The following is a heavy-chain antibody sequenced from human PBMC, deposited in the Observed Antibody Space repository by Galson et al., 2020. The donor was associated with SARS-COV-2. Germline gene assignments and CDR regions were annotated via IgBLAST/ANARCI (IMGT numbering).Heavy chain of an antibody. J-gene: IGHJ3*01. Sequence: SCAASGFTFNRYWMHWVRQGPGKGPVWVARIKTDDSGTSYADSVKGRFTISRDNAKNRLYLQMNGLRAEDTAVYHCVREVDFRDAFDLWGQGTMVSVSS. CDR3: VREVDFRDAFDL. CDR2: IKTDDSGT. D-gene: IGHD3-3*01. CDR1: GFTFNRYW. V-gene: IGHV3-74*01.